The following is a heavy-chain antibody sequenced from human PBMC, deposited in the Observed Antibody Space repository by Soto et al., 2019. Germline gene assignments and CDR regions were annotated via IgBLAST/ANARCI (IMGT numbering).Heavy chain of an antibody. J-gene: IGHJ6*03. Sequence: GASVKVSCKASGYTFTGYYMHWVRQAPGQGLEWMGWINPNSGGTNYAQKFQGWVTMTRDTSISTAYMELSRLRSDDTAVYYCARTRRGYSGYESSSRKYYYYYMDVWGKGTTVPVSS. CDR3: ARTRRGYSGYESSSRKYYYYYMDV. V-gene: IGHV1-2*04. CDR1: GYTFTGYY. CDR2: INPNSGGT. D-gene: IGHD5-12*01.